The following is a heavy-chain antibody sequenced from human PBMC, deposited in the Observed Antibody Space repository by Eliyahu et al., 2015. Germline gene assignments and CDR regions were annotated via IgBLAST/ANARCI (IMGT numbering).Heavy chain of an antibody. Sequence: GFSFPSHGMHWVRQAPGRGLEWVAVIWNDGNTKYYADSVKGRFTISRDNSESTLYLQMNSLRAEDTAIYYCARDFIGDSSGLPDYWGQGTLVTVSS. CDR1: GFSFPSHG. CDR3: ARDFIGDSSGLPDY. CDR2: IWNDGNTK. J-gene: IGHJ4*02. V-gene: IGHV3-33*01. D-gene: IGHD3-22*01.